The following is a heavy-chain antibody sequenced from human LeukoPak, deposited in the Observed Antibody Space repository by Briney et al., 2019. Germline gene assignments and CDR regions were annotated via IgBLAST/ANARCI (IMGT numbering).Heavy chain of an antibody. Sequence: GGSLRLSCAASGFTFSSYSMNWVRQAPGKGLEWVSSISSSSSYIYYADSVKGRFTISRDNAKNSLYLQMNSLRAEDTAVYYCAREPHSSSWTNYDYWGQGTLVTVSS. CDR1: GFTFSSYS. CDR2: ISSSSSYI. CDR3: AREPHSSSWTNYDY. D-gene: IGHD6-13*01. V-gene: IGHV3-21*01. J-gene: IGHJ4*02.